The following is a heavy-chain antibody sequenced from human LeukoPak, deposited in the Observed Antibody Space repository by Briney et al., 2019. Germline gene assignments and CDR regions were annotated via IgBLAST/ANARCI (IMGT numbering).Heavy chain of an antibody. CDR3: ARDRTYYYDSSGQPDWFDP. Sequence: ASVKVSCKASGYTFTSYGISWVRQAPGQGLEWMGWISAYNGNTNYAQKLQSRVTMTTDTSTSTAYMELRSLRSDDTAVYYCARDRTYYYDSSGQPDWFDPWGQGTLVTVSS. V-gene: IGHV1-18*01. CDR2: ISAYNGNT. D-gene: IGHD3-22*01. CDR1: GYTFTSYG. J-gene: IGHJ5*02.